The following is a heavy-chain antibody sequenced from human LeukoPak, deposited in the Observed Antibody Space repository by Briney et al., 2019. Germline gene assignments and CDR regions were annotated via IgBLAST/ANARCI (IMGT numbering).Heavy chain of an antibody. D-gene: IGHD6-13*01. CDR3: ARAMYSSSWGKYYGMDV. CDR2: ISSSSDYI. V-gene: IGHV3-21*01. CDR1: GFTFSSYS. J-gene: IGHJ6*04. Sequence: GGSLRLSCAASGFTFSSYSLNWVRQAPGKGLEWVACISSSSDYIYYADSVKGRLTISRDNAKNSLSLQMNSLRAEDTAVYYCARAMYSSSWGKYYGMDVWGKGTTVTVSS.